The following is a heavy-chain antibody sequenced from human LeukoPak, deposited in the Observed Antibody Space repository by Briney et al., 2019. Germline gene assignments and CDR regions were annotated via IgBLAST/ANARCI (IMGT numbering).Heavy chain of an antibody. CDR2: IYNSGST. J-gene: IGHJ6*03. Sequence: SETLSLTCTVSGGSISSYYWSWIRQPPGKGLEWIGYIYNSGSTNYNPSLKSRVTISVDTSKNQFSLKLSSVTAADTAVYYCARHLSIAARRGYYYYYMDVWGKGTTVTVSS. CDR3: ARHLSIAARRGYYYYYMDV. D-gene: IGHD6-6*01. V-gene: IGHV4-59*08. CDR1: GGSISSYY.